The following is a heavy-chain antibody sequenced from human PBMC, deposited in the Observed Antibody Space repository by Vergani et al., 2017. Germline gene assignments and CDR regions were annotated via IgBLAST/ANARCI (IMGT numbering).Heavy chain of an antibody. V-gene: IGHV1-46*01. CDR3: ARXKWELLFGKYYYYYGMDV. J-gene: IGHJ6*02. D-gene: IGHD1-26*01. CDR1: GYTFTSYY. Sequence: QVQLVQSGAEVKKPGASVKVSCKASGYTFTSYYMHWVRQAPGQGLEWMGIINPSGGSTSYAQKFQGRVTMTRDTSTSTVYMELSSLRSEDTAVYYCARXKWELLFGKYYYYYGMDVWGQGTTVTVSS. CDR2: INPSGGST.